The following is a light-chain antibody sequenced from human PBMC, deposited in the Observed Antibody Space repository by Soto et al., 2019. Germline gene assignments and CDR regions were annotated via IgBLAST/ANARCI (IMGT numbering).Light chain of an antibody. J-gene: IGLJ1*01. Sequence: QSALTQPASVSGSPGQSITISCTGTSSDVGGYNYVSWYQQHPGKAPKLMIYEVSDRPSGVSNRFSGSKSGNTASLTISGLQADDEADYYCSSYKITSTYVFGTGTKVTVL. V-gene: IGLV2-14*01. CDR3: SSYKITSTYV. CDR2: EVS. CDR1: SSDVGGYNY.